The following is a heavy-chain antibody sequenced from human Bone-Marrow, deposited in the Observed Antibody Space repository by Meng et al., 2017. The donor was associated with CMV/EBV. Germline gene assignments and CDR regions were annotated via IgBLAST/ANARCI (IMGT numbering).Heavy chain of an antibody. D-gene: IGHD6-19*01. CDR2: INPNSGGT. V-gene: IGHV1-2*02. Sequence: YPFTGYYMHWVRQAPGQGLEWMGWINPNSGGTNYAQKFQGRVTMTRDTSISTAYMELSRLRSDDTAVYYCAREVSGYSSGWPRRYFDYWGQGTLVTVSS. J-gene: IGHJ4*02. CDR3: AREVSGYSSGWPRRYFDY. CDR1: YPFTGYY.